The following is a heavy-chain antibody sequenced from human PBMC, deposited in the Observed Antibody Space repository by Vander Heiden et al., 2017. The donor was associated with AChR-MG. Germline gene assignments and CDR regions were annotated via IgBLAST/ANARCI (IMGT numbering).Heavy chain of an antibody. Sequence: EVQLVESGGGLVQPGGSLRLSCAASGFTFSSYSMNWVRQAPGKGLEWVSYISSSSSTIYYADSEKGRFTISRDNAKNSLYLQMNSLRAEDTAVYYCARSGMATIDAFDIWGQGTMVTVSS. D-gene: IGHD5-12*01. CDR3: ARSGMATIDAFDI. V-gene: IGHV3-48*01. CDR1: GFTFSSYS. J-gene: IGHJ3*02. CDR2: ISSSSSTI.